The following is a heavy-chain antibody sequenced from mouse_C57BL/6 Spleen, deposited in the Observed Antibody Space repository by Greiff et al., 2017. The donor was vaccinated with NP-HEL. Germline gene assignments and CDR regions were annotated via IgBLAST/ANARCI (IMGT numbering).Heavy chain of an antibody. J-gene: IGHJ3*01. Sequence: QVQLQQPGAELVKPGASVKLSCKASGYTFTSYWMQWVKQRPGQGLEWIGEIDPSDSYTNYNQKFKGKATLTVDTSSSTAYMQLSSLTSEDSAVYYCARRAYYSNSYAYWGQGTLVTVSA. D-gene: IGHD2-5*01. CDR1: GYTFTSYW. CDR2: IDPSDSYT. CDR3: ARRAYYSNSYAY. V-gene: IGHV1-50*01.